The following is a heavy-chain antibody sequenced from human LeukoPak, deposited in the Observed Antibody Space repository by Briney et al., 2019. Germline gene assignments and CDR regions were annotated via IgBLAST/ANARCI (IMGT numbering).Heavy chain of an antibody. CDR1: GGSISSGSYY. CDR2: IYTSGST. D-gene: IGHD6-13*01. V-gene: IGHV4-61*02. CDR3: ASPYSSSWSPLDY. Sequence: PSETLSLTYTVSGGSISSGSYYWSWIRQPAGKGLEWIGRIYTSGSTNYNPTLKSRVTISVDTSKNQFSLKLSSVTAADTAVYYCASPYSSSWSPLDYWGQGTLVTVSS. J-gene: IGHJ4*02.